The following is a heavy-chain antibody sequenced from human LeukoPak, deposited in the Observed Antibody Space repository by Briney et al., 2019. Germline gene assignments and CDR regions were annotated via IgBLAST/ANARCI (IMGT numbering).Heavy chain of an antibody. Sequence: LPGGSLRLSCAASGFTLGSYEMNWVRQAPGKGLEWVSYISSSGSTIYYADSVKGRFTISRDNAKNSLYLQMNSLRAEDTAVYYCARDPLGYDILTGYTPRYFDYWGQGTLVTVSS. J-gene: IGHJ4*02. CDR3: ARDPLGYDILTGYTPRYFDY. CDR1: GFTLGSYE. CDR2: ISSSGSTI. D-gene: IGHD3-9*01. V-gene: IGHV3-48*03.